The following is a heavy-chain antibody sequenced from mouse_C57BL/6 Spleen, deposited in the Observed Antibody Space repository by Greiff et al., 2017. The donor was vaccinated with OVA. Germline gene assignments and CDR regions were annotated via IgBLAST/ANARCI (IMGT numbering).Heavy chain of an antibody. CDR2: IDPANGNT. D-gene: IGHD1-1*01. CDR3: ARNYYGSCYWYFDV. V-gene: IGHV14-3*01. Sequence: VHVQQSVAELVRPGASVKLSCTASGYTFTNSYMHWVKQRPEQGLEWIGRIDPANGNTKYAPKFQGKATITADTSSNTAYLQLSSLTSEDTAIYYCARNYYGSCYWYFDVWGTGTTVTVSS. CDR1: GYTFTNSY. J-gene: IGHJ1*03.